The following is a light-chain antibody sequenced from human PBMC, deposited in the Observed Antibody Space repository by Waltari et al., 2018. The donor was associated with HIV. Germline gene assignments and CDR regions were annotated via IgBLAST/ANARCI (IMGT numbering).Light chain of an antibody. V-gene: IGLV2-11*01. CDR2: DVS. Sequence: QSALTQPRSVSGSPGQSVTISCTGTSSDVGGYNYVSWYQQHPGRVPKLIIYDVSKRPSAVPDRFSGSKSGNTASLTISGLQAEDEADYYCCSYAGSSYVFGTGTKVTVL. CDR1: SSDVGGYNY. CDR3: CSYAGSSYV. J-gene: IGLJ1*01.